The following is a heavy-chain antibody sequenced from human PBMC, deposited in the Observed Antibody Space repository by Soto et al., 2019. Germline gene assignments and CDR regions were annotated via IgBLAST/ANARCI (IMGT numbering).Heavy chain of an antibody. J-gene: IGHJ4*02. V-gene: IGHV3-15*01. CDR2: IKNKTDGGIS. CDR3: ITDPYYDFWSGYHFDY. CDR1: GFSFDKAW. D-gene: IGHD3-3*01. Sequence: PGGSLRLSCAASGFSFDKAWMSWVRLTPGRGLEWVGRIKNKTDGGISDYPSPVRDRFTVSGDDSRSILYLQMNSLKTEDTAVYYCITDPYYDFWSGYHFDYWGQGALVTVSS.